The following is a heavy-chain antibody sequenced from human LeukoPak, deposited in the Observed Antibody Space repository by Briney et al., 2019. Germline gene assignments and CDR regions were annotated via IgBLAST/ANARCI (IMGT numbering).Heavy chain of an antibody. Sequence: GGSLRLSCAASGFTFSSYAMSWVRQAPGKGLEWVSAISGSGGSTYYADSVKGRFTISRDNSKNTLYLQMNSLRAEDTAVYYCAKGLIFDCLLFSLLYFDYWARGPLVTVSS. CDR1: GFTFSSYA. CDR3: AKGLIFDCLLFSLLYFDY. J-gene: IGHJ4*02. V-gene: IGHV3-23*01. D-gene: IGHD3-9*01. CDR2: ISGSGGST.